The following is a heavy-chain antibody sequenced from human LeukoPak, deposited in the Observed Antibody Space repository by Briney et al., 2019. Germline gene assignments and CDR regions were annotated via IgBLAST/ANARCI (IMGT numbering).Heavy chain of an antibody. D-gene: IGHD6-19*01. CDR2: ISSSGSTI. Sequence: AGSLRLSCAASGFTFSDYYMSWIRQAPGKGLEWVSYISSSGSTIYYADSVKGRFTISRDNAKNSLYLQMNSLRAEDTAVYYCAGRIAVAGFFDYWGQGTLVTVSS. J-gene: IGHJ4*02. V-gene: IGHV3-11*01. CDR3: AGRIAVAGFFDY. CDR1: GFTFSDYY.